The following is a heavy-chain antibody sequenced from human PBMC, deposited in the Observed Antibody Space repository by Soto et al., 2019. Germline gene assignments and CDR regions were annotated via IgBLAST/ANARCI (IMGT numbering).Heavy chain of an antibody. D-gene: IGHD1-26*01. CDR2: VSPYIGNT. Sequence: QVHLVQSGAEVKKPGASVKVSCKASGYTFTRYGISWVRQAPGQGLEWVGWVSPYIGNTDYAQKFLGRVTLTTDTPTSTAYMELRSLRSDDTAVYYCARTGTYDYWGQGTLVTVSS. J-gene: IGHJ4*02. CDR1: GYTFTRYG. CDR3: ARTGTYDY. V-gene: IGHV1-18*04.